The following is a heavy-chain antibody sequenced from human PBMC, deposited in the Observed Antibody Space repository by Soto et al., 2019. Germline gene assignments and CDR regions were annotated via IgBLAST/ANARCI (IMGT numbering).Heavy chain of an antibody. CDR3: ARGRSSSSAGWFDP. Sequence: SETLSLTCAVYGGSFSGYYWSWIRQPPGKGLEWIGEINHSGSTNYNPSLKSRVTISVDTSKNQFSLKLSSVTAADTAVYYCARGRSSSSAGWFDPWGQGTLVTVSS. CDR1: GGSFSGYY. J-gene: IGHJ5*02. D-gene: IGHD6-6*01. V-gene: IGHV4-34*01. CDR2: INHSGST.